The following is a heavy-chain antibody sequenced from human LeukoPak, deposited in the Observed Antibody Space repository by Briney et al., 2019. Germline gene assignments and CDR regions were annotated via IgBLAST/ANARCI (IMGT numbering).Heavy chain of an antibody. CDR2: ISGSGGAT. D-gene: IGHD5-12*01. CDR3: AKGRDGYNSDY. Sequence: GGSLRLSCAASGFTFSSYAMSWIRQAPGKGLEWVSGISGSGGATYYADSVKGRFTISRDNSKNTLYLQVNSLRAEDTAVYYCAKGRDGYNSDYWGQGTLVTVSS. V-gene: IGHV3-23*01. J-gene: IGHJ4*02. CDR1: GFTFSSYA.